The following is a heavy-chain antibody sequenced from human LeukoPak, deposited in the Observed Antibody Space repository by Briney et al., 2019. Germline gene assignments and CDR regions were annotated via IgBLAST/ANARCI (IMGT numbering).Heavy chain of an antibody. CDR3: AKARRAEYYYGSGSPLDY. J-gene: IGHJ4*02. Sequence: GGSLRLSCAASGFTFSDYYMSWIRQAPGKGLEWVSYISSSGSYTNYADSVKGRFTISRDNAKNSLYLQMNSLRAEDTAVYYCAKARRAEYYYGSGSPLDYWGQGTLVTVSS. CDR1: GFTFSDYY. CDR2: ISSSGSYT. D-gene: IGHD3-10*01. V-gene: IGHV3-11*05.